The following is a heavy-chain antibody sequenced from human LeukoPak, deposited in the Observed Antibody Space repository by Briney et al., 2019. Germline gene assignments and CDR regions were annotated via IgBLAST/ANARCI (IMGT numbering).Heavy chain of an antibody. V-gene: IGHV5-51*01. CDR2: IYPGDSDT. Sequence: GESLKISCKGSGYRFTDYWIAWVRQMPGKGLEWMGIIYPGDSDTRYSPSFQGQATISADKSSSTAYLQWSSLKASDTAMYYCASDSGYGSGSFDDVFDIWGQGTIVTVSS. D-gene: IGHD3-10*01. J-gene: IGHJ3*02. CDR3: ASDSGYGSGSFDDVFDI. CDR1: GYRFTDYW.